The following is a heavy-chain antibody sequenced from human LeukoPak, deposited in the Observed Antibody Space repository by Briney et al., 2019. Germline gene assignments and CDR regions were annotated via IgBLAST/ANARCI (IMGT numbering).Heavy chain of an antibody. CDR2: ISAYNGNT. J-gene: IGHJ5*02. D-gene: IGHD2-15*01. V-gene: IGHV1-18*01. Sequence: ASVKVSCKASGYTFTSYGISWVRQAPGQGLEWMGWISAYNGNTNYAQKLQGRVTMTTDTSTSTAYMELRSLRSDDTAVYYCAIGRCSGGSCYPSPWGQGTLVTVSS. CDR3: AIGRCSGGSCYPSP. CDR1: GYTFTSYG.